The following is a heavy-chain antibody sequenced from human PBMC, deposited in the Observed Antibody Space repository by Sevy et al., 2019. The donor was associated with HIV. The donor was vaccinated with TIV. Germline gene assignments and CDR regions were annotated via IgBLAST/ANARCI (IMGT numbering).Heavy chain of an antibody. CDR3: ARLGGNSVPDAFDF. CDR2: IYYSGST. Sequence: SETLSLTCTVSGGSISSYYWSWIRQPPGKGLEWIGYIYYSGSTNYNRCLKSRVTISVDTSKNQFALKLSSVTAADTAVYYCARLGGNSVPDAFDFWGQGTMVTVSS. D-gene: IGHD5-12*01. V-gene: IGHV4-59*12. CDR1: GGSISSYY. J-gene: IGHJ3*01.